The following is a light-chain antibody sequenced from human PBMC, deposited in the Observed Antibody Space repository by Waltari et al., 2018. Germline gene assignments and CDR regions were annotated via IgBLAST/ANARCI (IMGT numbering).Light chain of an antibody. Sequence: DIVMTQSPDSLAVSLGERATINCKSSQRVLCTSNNKKCLTWYQQKPGQPPKLLIYWASTRESGVPDRFRGSGSGTDFTLTISSLQAEDVAVYYCQQCYSTRMCTFGQGTKLEIK. J-gene: IGKJ2*02. V-gene: IGKV4-1*01. CDR1: QRVLCTSNNKKC. CDR3: QQCYSTRMCT. CDR2: WAS.